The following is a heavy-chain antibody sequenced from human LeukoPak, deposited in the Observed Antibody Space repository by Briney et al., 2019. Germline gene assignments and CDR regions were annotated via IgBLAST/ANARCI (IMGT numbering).Heavy chain of an antibody. CDR1: GYSISSGYY. CDR2: IYLSGSP. V-gene: IGHV4-38-2*01. J-gene: IGHJ4*02. Sequence: SETLSLTCSVSGYSISSGYYWGWIRQPPGKGLEWIGSIYLSGSPYYNSHLKSRVTISVDTPKNQFSLRLISVTAADTAVYYCARQDCSGGSCYSGEFDYWGQGTLVTVSS. D-gene: IGHD2-15*01. CDR3: ARQDCSGGSCYSGEFDY.